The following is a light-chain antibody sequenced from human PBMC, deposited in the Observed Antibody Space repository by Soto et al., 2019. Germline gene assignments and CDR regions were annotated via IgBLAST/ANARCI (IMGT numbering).Light chain of an antibody. CDR2: DDN. CDR3: GTWDTSLPDCV. V-gene: IGLV1-51*01. J-gene: IGLJ1*01. Sequence: QSVLTQPPSVSAAPGQRVTISCSGSASNIGNNSVSWYQQLPGAAPKLLIYDDNNRPSGIPDRFSGSKSGTSATLGITGLQTGDEADYYCGTWDTSLPDCVLGHGTKVTV. CDR1: ASNIGNNS.